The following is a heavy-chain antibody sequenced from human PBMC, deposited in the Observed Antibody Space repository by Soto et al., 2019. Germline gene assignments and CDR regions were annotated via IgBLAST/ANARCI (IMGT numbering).Heavy chain of an antibody. Sequence: ASVKVSCKASGYTFTSYGISWVRQAPGQGLEWMGWISAYNGNTNYAQKLQGRGTRTTDTSTSTAYMELRSLRSDGTAVYYWASGYCSGGSCYFSYAYWGQGTLVTVSS. V-gene: IGHV1-18*01. J-gene: IGHJ4*02. CDR1: GYTFTSYG. D-gene: IGHD2-15*01. CDR2: ISAYNGNT. CDR3: ASGYCSGGSCYFSYAY.